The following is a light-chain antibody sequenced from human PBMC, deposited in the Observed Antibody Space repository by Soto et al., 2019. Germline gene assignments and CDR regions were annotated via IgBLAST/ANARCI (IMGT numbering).Light chain of an antibody. CDR1: QSISSW. CDR3: QQYNDDSRI. Sequence: DIQMTQSPSTLSASIGDRVTITCRASQSISSWLAWYQQKPGKAPKLLIYMASNLQSGVPSRFSGSGSGTEVPLTISCLQPDDFATYCCQQYNDDSRIFGQGTKVEIK. CDR2: MAS. J-gene: IGKJ1*01. V-gene: IGKV1-5*03.